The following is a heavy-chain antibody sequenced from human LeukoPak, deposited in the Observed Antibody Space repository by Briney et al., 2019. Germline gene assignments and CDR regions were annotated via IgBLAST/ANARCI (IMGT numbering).Heavy chain of an antibody. CDR3: ARSEYGDYNGFGY. Sequence: GGSLRLSCAASGFTFSSYWMSWVRQAPGKGLEWVANIKQDGSEKYYVDSVKGRFTISRDNAKNSLYLQMNSLRAEDTAVYYCARSEYGDYNGFGYWGQGTLVTVSS. D-gene: IGHD4-17*01. CDR1: GFTFSSYW. CDR2: IKQDGSEK. V-gene: IGHV3-7*01. J-gene: IGHJ4*02.